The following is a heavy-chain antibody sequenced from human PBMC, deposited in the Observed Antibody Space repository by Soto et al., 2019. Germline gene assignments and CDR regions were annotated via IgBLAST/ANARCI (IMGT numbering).Heavy chain of an antibody. D-gene: IGHD3-16*01. V-gene: IGHV4-39*01. Sequence: GSLRLSCTVSGGSISSSTYYWGWIRQPPGKGLEWIGSIYYTGSTYYNPSLKSPVTISVDTSKNQFSLKLSSVTAADTAVYYCARHTVVGRFGGSPNWFDLWGQGTLVTVSS. CDR1: GGSISSSTYY. J-gene: IGHJ5*02. CDR3: ARHTVVGRFGGSPNWFDL. CDR2: IYYTGST.